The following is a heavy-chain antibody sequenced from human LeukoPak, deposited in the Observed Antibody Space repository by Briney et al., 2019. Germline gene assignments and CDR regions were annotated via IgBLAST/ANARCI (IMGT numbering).Heavy chain of an antibody. J-gene: IGHJ3*02. Sequence: SETLSLTCTVSGGSISSFHWSWIRQPPGKGLEWIGYIYYSGSTNYNPSLKSRVTISVDTSKNQFSLKLSSVTAADTAVYYCAGQGRGYSYGIHLHAFDMWGQGTMVTVSS. CDR2: IYYSGST. CDR3: AGQGRGYSYGIHLHAFDM. CDR1: GGSISSFH. V-gene: IGHV4-59*01. D-gene: IGHD5-18*01.